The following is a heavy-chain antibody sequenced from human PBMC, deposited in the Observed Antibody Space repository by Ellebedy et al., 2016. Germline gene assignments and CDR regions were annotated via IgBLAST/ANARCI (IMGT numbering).Heavy chain of an antibody. D-gene: IGHD1-26*01. Sequence: GESLKISXAASDFTVSRNDMIWVRQAPGKGLEWVSLIYTTGATYYADSVRGRSTISRDNFKNTLYLQMNSLRAEDTALYHCAKDIKYQDDLFVGGMDVWGRGATVTVSS. CDR2: IYTTGAT. J-gene: IGHJ6*02. V-gene: IGHV3-53*05. CDR1: DFTVSRND. CDR3: AKDIKYQDDLFVGGMDV.